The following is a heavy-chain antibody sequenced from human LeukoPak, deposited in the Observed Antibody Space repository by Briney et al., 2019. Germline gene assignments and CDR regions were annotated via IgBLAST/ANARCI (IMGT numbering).Heavy chain of an antibody. CDR3: ARGHIEAGKNWFDP. CDR2: IYYSGST. V-gene: IGHV4-31*01. D-gene: IGHD5-12*01. Sequence: PSETLSLTCTVSGGSISSGGYYWSWIRQHPGKGLEWIGYIYYSGSTYYNPSLKSPVTISVDTFKTQSSLKLGSVTAADTAVYYWARGHIEAGKNWFDPWGQGTLVTVSS. J-gene: IGHJ5*02. CDR1: GGSISSGGYY.